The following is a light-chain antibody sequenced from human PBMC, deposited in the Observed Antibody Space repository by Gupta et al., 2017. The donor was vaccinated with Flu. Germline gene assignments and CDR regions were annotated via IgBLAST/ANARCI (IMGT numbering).Light chain of an antibody. CDR2: DVS. CDR1: SSDVGGYDS. J-gene: IGLJ2*01. CDR3: SSYTDSHTLL. V-gene: IGLV2-14*01. Sequence: ALTSPASVSGSPGQSINISLTGTSSDVGGYDSVSWYQQHPGNTPKVMIYDVSNRPSGGSNRFAGTKSGNAASLTITVHQAEDEADYYCSSYTDSHTLLFGGGTKLTVL.